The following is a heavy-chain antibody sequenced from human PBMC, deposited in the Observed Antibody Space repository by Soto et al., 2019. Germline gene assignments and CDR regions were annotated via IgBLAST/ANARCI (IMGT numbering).Heavy chain of an antibody. J-gene: IGHJ6*02. V-gene: IGHV3-33*01. CDR2: IWYDGSNK. Sequence: PGVSLRLSCAASGCTFSSYGMHWVRQAPGKGLEWVAVIWYDGSNKYYADSVKGRFTISRDNSKNTLYLQMNSLRAEDTAVYYCARDRYYGSGSYYYYYYYGMDVWGQGTTVTVSS. CDR3: ARDRYYGSGSYYYYYYYGMDV. D-gene: IGHD3-10*01. CDR1: GCTFSSYG.